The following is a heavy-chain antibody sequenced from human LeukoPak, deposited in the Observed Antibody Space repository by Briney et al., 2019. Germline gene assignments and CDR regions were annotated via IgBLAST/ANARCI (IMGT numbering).Heavy chain of an antibody. V-gene: IGHV1-18*01. Sequence: GASVKVSCKASGYTFTIYGVSWVRQAPGQGLEWMGWISAYNGVTKYSLKIQGRVTMTTDTSTSTAYMELRSLRSDDTAVYYCARDYDISGYYYGGYWGQGTLVTVSS. CDR2: ISAYNGVT. CDR1: GYTFTIYG. CDR3: ARDYDISGYYYGGY. J-gene: IGHJ4*02. D-gene: IGHD3-22*01.